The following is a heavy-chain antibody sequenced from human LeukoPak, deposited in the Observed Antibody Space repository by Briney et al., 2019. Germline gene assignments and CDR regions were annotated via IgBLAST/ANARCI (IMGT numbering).Heavy chain of an antibody. D-gene: IGHD3-10*01. CDR1: GFTFDDYA. J-gene: IGHJ3*02. CDR3: AKPRGTMVRGVISAFDI. Sequence: GGSLRLSCAASGFTFDDYAMHWVRQAPGKGLEWVSGISWNSGSIGYADSVKGRFTISRDNAKNSLYLQMNSLRAEDMALYYCAKPRGTMVRGVISAFDIWGQGTMVTVSS. V-gene: IGHV3-9*03. CDR2: ISWNSGSI.